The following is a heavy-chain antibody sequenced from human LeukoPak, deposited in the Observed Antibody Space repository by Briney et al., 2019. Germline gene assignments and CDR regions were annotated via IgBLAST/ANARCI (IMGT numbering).Heavy chain of an antibody. D-gene: IGHD1-26*01. CDR1: GFSFSNYY. CDR2: ITNSGSST. J-gene: IGHJ4*02. CDR3: AREASGNYYVFDS. Sequence: GGSLRLSCAASGFSFSNYYMSWIRQAPGKGLEWVSYITNSGSSTHYADAVKGRFTISRDNVKKSVHLHTTSLRAEDTGVYYCAREASGNYYVFDSWGQGTLVTVSS. V-gene: IGHV3-11*04.